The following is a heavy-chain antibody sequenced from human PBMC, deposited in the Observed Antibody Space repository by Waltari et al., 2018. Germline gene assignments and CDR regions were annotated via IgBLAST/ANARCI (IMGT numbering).Heavy chain of an antibody. CDR1: GFTFGDYA. CDR3: TIWSSYDPDY. J-gene: IGHJ4*02. CDR2: IRSKAYGGTT. D-gene: IGHD5-18*01. Sequence: EVQLVESGGGLVQPGRSLRLSCTASGFTFGDYAISWFRQAPGKGLEWVGFIRSKAYGGTTEYAASVKGRFTISRDDSKSIAYLQMNSLKTEDTAVYYCTIWSSYDPDYWGQGTLVTVSS. V-gene: IGHV3-49*03.